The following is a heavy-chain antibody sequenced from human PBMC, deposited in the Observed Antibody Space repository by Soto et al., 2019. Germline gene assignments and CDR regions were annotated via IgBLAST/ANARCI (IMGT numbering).Heavy chain of an antibody. Sequence: GASVKVSCKVSGYTLTELSMHWVRQAPGKGLEWMGGFDPEDGETIYAQKFQGRVTMTEDTSTDTAYMELSSLRSEDTAVYYCATADPKSLTTVGCFDYWGQGTLVTVSS. CDR2: FDPEDGET. CDR1: GYTLTELS. J-gene: IGHJ4*02. CDR3: ATADPKSLTTVGCFDY. V-gene: IGHV1-24*01. D-gene: IGHD4-4*01.